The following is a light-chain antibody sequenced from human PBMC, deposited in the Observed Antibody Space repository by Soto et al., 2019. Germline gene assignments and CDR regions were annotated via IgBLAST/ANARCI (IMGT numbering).Light chain of an antibody. CDR2: GAS. J-gene: IGKJ4*01. CDR3: QQYGSSPLT. CDR1: QSVRNNN. Sequence: EIVLTQSPGTLSLSPGERATLSCRASQSVRNNNLARYQQKPGQAPRFRVYGASSRATGIPDRFSGSGSGTDFTLTISRLEPEDFAVYYCQQYGSSPLTFGGGTKVEIK. V-gene: IGKV3-20*01.